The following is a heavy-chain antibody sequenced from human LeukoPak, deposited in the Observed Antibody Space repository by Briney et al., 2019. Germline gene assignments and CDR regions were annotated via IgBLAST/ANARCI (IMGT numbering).Heavy chain of an antibody. V-gene: IGHV3-74*01. J-gene: IGHJ5*02. D-gene: IGHD1-26*01. CDR1: GFTFSSHW. CDR2: INSDGSSI. CDR3: AKRPNSGSFNWFDP. Sequence: PGGSLRLSCAASGFTFSSHWMHWVRQAPGKGLVWVSRINSDGSSISYADSVKGRFTISRDNAKNTLYLQMNSLRAEDTAVYYCAKRPNSGSFNWFDPWGQGTLVTVSS.